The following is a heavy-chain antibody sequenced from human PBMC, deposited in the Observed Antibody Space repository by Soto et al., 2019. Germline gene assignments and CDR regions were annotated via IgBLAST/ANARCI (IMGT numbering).Heavy chain of an antibody. Sequence: PGESLKISCKGSGYSFTNYWIGWVRQMPGKGLEWMAVMYPDGSDTRYSPSFQGQVTISVDKSISTAYLQWSSLKASDTAMYYCARPLSPGGGYDAFDIWGQGTMVTVS. CDR2: MYPDGSDT. J-gene: IGHJ3*02. D-gene: IGHD2-15*01. CDR3: ARPLSPGGGYDAFDI. CDR1: GYSFTNYW. V-gene: IGHV5-51*01.